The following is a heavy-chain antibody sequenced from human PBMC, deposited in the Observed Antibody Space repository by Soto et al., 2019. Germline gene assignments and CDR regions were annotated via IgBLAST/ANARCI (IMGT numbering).Heavy chain of an antibody. CDR3: ARDLPGGAAAGTGDWFDP. CDR1: GGTFSSYT. V-gene: IGHV1-69*08. J-gene: IGHJ5*02. D-gene: IGHD6-13*01. Sequence: QVQLVQSGAEVKKPGSSVKVSCKASGGTFSSYTISWVRQAPGQGLEWMGRIIPILGIANYAQKFQGRVTFTADKSTSTAYMELSSLRSEDTAVYYCARDLPGGAAAGTGDWFDPWGQGTLVTVSS. CDR2: IIPILGIA.